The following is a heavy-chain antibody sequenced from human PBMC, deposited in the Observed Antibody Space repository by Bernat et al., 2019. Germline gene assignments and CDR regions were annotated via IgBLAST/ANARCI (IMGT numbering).Heavy chain of an antibody. J-gene: IGHJ4*02. CDR2: IDSSGNII. CDR1: GFTFSTYE. CDR3: ARADEVAATSVY. V-gene: IGHV3-48*03. Sequence: EVQLVESGGGLVQPGGSLRLSCAGAGFTFSTYEMNWVRQAPGKGLEWVAYIDSSGNIIYYADSVKGRFTISRDNAKNSLYLQMNSLRAEDTAVYYCARADEVAATSVYWGQGTLVTVSS. D-gene: IGHD2-15*01.